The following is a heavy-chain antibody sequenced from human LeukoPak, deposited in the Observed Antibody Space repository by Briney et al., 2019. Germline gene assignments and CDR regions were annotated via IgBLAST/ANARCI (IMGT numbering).Heavy chain of an antibody. CDR1: GGSISSYY. V-gene: IGHV4-59*12. J-gene: IGHJ6*03. Sequence: PSESLSLTCTVSGGSISSYYWSWIRQPPGKGLEWIGYIYYSGSTNYNPSLKSRVTISVDTSKNQFSLKLSSVTAADTAVYYCARRRQGYCSGGSCYSRYYYYMDVWGKGTTVTISS. CDR2: IYYSGST. D-gene: IGHD2-15*01. CDR3: ARRRQGYCSGGSCYSRYYYYMDV.